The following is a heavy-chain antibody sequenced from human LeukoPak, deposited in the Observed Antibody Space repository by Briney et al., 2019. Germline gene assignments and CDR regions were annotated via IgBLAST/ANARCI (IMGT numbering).Heavy chain of an antibody. Sequence: GSLRLSCAASGFTFSSYSMNWVRQAPGKGLEWVSYISSSSSTIYYADSVKGRFTISRDNAKNSLYPQMNSLRAEDTAVYYCARAWAAAGSMDVWGKGTTVTISS. CDR3: ARAWAAAGSMDV. V-gene: IGHV3-48*04. J-gene: IGHJ6*03. CDR2: ISSSSSTI. CDR1: GFTFSSYS. D-gene: IGHD6-13*01.